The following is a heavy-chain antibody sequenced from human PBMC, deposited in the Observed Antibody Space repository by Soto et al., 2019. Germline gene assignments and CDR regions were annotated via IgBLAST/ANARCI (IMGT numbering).Heavy chain of an antibody. J-gene: IGHJ6*02. CDR2: IIPILGIA. Sequence: SVKVSCKASGGTFSSYTISWVRQAPGQGLEWMGRIIPILGIANYAQKFQGRVTMTTDTSTSTVHMEVRSLRSDDTAVYYCAREGVAPYYYYGMDLWGQGTPVTVSS. V-gene: IGHV1-69*04. CDR1: GGTFSSYT. D-gene: IGHD5-12*01. CDR3: AREGVAPYYYYGMDL.